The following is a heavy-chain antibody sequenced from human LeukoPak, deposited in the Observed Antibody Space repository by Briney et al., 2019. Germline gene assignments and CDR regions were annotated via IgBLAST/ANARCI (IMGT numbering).Heavy chain of an antibody. CDR2: IYSGGYT. J-gene: IGHJ4*02. CDR3: ARDQGSITRY. Sequence: PGGSLRLSCAASRFTVSSNYMSWVRQAPGKGLEWVSVIYSGGYTYYADSVKGRFTISRDNSKNTLYLQMNSLRAEDTAVYYCARDQGSITRYWGQGTLVTVSS. V-gene: IGHV3-66*01. D-gene: IGHD3-10*01. CDR1: RFTVSSNY.